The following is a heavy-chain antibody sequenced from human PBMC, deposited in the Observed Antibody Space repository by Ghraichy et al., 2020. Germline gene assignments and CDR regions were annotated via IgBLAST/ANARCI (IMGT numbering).Heavy chain of an antibody. V-gene: IGHV3-15*01. CDR1: GFTFSNAW. J-gene: IGHJ4*02. Sequence: LTCAASGFTFSNAWMSWVRQAPGKGLEWVGRIKSKTDGGTTDYAAPVKGRFTISRDDSKNTLYLQMNSLKTEDTAVYYRTTDQAYCGGDCYETLDYWGQGTLVTVSS. CDR3: TTDQAYCGGDCYETLDY. D-gene: IGHD2-21*02. CDR2: IKSKTDGGTT.